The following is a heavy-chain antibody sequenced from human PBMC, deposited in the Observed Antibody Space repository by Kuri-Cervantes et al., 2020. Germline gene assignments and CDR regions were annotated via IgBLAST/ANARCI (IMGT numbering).Heavy chain of an antibody. CDR2: IYPGDSDT. J-gene: IGHJ4*02. Sequence: KVSCKGSGYSFTSYWIGWVRQMPGKGLEWMGIIYPGDSDTRYSPSFHGQVTISADKSISTAHLQWSSLKASDTAMYYCARNDFWSGNPIDYWGQGTLVTVSS. V-gene: IGHV5-51*01. CDR3: ARNDFWSGNPIDY. CDR1: GYSFTSYW. D-gene: IGHD3-3*01.